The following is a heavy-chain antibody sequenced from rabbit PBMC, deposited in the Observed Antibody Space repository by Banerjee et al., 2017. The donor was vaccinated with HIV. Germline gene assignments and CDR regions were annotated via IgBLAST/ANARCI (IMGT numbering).Heavy chain of an antibody. Sequence: EESGGDLVKPGASLTLTCTASGFSFSSGYDMCWVRQAPGKGLEWIGCIITDSSGTYYANWAKGRFTISSASSTTVTLQMTSLTAADTATYFCMRDDAGYAGFGYDTGPYLWGPGTLVTVS. J-gene: IGHJ4*01. D-gene: IGHD8-1*01. V-gene: IGHV1S40*01. CDR1: GFSFSSGYD. CDR3: MRDDAGYAGFGYDTGPYL. CDR2: IITDSSGT.